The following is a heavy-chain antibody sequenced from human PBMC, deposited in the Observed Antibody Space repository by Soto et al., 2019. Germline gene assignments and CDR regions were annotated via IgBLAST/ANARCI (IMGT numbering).Heavy chain of an antibody. D-gene: IGHD3-10*01. CDR1: GYTFTSYY. Sequence: QVQLVQSGAEVKEPGDSVRVSCEASGYTFTSYYIHWVRQAPGQGLEWMGWINPKFGDTTYAQDFQGRVSMTRDMSISTVYMELSRLTSDDTAIYYCASNMDDYYGPGSGNGHGFWGQGSTVTVFS. CDR2: INPKFGDT. V-gene: IGHV1-2*02. CDR3: ASNMDDYYGPGSGNGHGF. J-gene: IGHJ6*02.